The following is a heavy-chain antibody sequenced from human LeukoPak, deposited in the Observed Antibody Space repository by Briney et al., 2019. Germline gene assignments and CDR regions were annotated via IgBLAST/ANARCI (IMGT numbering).Heavy chain of an antibody. Sequence: GGSLRLSCAASGFTFTNYFMTWVRQAPGTGLEWVALIGQDGSDKYYVDSVKGRFTISRDNANNLLFLQMNSLRVDDTAVYYCGRGAALNWNSGGIDYWGQGTLVTVSS. CDR3: GRGAALNWNSGGIDY. CDR2: IGQDGSDK. J-gene: IGHJ4*02. D-gene: IGHD1-1*01. V-gene: IGHV3-7*01. CDR1: GFTFTNYF.